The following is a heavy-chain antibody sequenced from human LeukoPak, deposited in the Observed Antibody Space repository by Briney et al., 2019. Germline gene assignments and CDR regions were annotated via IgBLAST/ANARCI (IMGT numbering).Heavy chain of an antibody. V-gene: IGHV1-69*05. CDR3: ARDRYFGVVISNGFDP. CDR2: IIPIFGTA. CDR1: GGTFSSYA. D-gene: IGHD3-3*01. Sequence: GSSVKVSCKASGGTFSSYAISWVRQAPGQGLEWMGGIIPIFGTANYAQKFQGRVTITTDESTSTAYMELSSLRSEDTAVYYCARDRYFGVVISNGFDPWGQGTLVTVSS. J-gene: IGHJ5*02.